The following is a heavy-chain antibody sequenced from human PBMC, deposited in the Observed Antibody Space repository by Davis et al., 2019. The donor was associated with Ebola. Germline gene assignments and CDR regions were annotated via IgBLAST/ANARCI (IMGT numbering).Heavy chain of an antibody. D-gene: IGHD1-20*01. CDR3: AKESGLTGTYDY. V-gene: IGHV3-33*06. J-gene: IGHJ4*02. Sequence: GESLKISCAASGFTFSSYAMHWVRQAPGKGLEWVAVIWYDGSNKYYADSVKGRFTISRDNSKNTLYLQMNSLRAEDTAVYYCAKESGLTGTYDYWGQGTLVTVSS. CDR2: IWYDGSNK. CDR1: GFTFSSYA.